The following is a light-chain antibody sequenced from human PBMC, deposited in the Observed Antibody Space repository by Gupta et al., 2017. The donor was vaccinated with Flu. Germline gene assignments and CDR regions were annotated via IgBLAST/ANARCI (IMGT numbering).Light chain of an antibody. CDR1: QSVLYSSNNKNY. J-gene: IGKJ4*01. CDR3: QQYYSTPLT. Sequence: DIVMTQSPDSLAVSLGERPTNTCKSSQSVLYSSNNKNYLAWYQQKPGKPPKLLTFCASNREDGVPDRFSGSGCGTDFTLTIRSLQAEDVAVYYFQQYYSTPLTFGGGTKVEIK. V-gene: IGKV4-1*01. CDR2: CAS.